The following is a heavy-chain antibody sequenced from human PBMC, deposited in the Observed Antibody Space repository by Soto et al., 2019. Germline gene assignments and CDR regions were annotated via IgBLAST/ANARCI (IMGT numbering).Heavy chain of an antibody. D-gene: IGHD1-7*01. CDR1: GGSISSSSYY. J-gene: IGHJ5*02. V-gene: IGHV4-39*01. Sequence: SETLSLTCTVSGGSISSSSYYWGWIRQPPGKGLEWIGSIYYSGSTYYNPSLKSRVTISVDTSKNQFSLKLSSVTAADTAVYYCARLARSTKLELTTSWFDPWGQGTLVTVSS. CDR3: ARLARSTKLELTTSWFDP. CDR2: IYYSGST.